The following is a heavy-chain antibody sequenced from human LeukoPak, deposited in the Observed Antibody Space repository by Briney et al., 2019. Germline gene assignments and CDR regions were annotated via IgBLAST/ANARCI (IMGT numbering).Heavy chain of an antibody. CDR2: IIPIFGTA. CDR1: GGTFSSYA. CDR3: ARSSSSWYEVTYYFDY. Sequence: SVKVSCKASGGTFSSYAISWVRQAPGQGLEWMGGIIPIFGTANYAQKFQGRVTITADKSTSTAYMELSSLRSEDTAVYYCARSSSSWYEVTYYFDYWGQGTLVTVSS. D-gene: IGHD6-13*01. J-gene: IGHJ4*02. V-gene: IGHV1-69*06.